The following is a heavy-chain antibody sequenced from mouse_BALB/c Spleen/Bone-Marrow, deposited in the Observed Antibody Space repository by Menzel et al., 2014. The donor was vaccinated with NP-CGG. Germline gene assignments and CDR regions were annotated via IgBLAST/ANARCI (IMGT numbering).Heavy chain of an antibody. V-gene: IGHV1-4*02. J-gene: IGHJ3*01. CDR2: INPSSGYI. CDR1: GYTFTSYT. D-gene: IGHD2-3*01. CDR3: ARGDGYYGFVY. Sequence: QVQLKESAAELARPGASVKMSCKASGYTFTSYTMHWVKQRPGQGLEWIGYINPSSGYIEYNQKFRVKTTLTADKSSSTAYMQLNSLTSEDSAVFYCARGDGYYGFVYWGQGTLVTVSA.